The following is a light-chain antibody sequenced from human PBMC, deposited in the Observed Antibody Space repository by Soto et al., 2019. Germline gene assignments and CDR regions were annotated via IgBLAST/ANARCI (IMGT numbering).Light chain of an antibody. CDR1: QSISNY. Sequence: DIQMTQCPSSLSASVGDRVTITCRASQSISNYLNWYQQKPGKAPKLLIYASSSLQSGVPSRFSGSGSGTDFTLTISSLQPEDFATYYCQQSYSTLLFTFGPGTKVDFK. CDR3: QQSYSTLLFT. CDR2: ASS. V-gene: IGKV1-39*01. J-gene: IGKJ3*01.